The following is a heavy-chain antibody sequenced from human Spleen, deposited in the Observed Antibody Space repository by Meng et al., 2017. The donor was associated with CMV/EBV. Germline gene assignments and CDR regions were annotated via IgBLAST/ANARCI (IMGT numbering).Heavy chain of an antibody. J-gene: IGHJ6*02. CDR2: IYDSGST. CDR1: SGSISSSY. D-gene: IGHD2-2*01. V-gene: IGHV4-59*08. Sequence: SETLSLTCTVSSGSISSSYWSWIRQPPGKGLEWIGHIYDSGSTNYNPSLKSRVTISVDTSKNQFSLKLSSVTAADTAVYYCASLSLGYCSSTSCYYYGMDVWGQGTTVTVSS. CDR3: ASLSLGYCSSTSCYYYGMDV.